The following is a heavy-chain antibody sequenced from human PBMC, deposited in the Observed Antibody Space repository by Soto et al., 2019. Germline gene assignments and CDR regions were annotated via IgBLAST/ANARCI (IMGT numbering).Heavy chain of an antibody. CDR1: GFTFSSYG. V-gene: IGHV3-33*01. CDR3: ARDGPPGGFWSGYYTYGMDV. D-gene: IGHD3-3*01. J-gene: IGHJ6*02. CDR2: IWYDGSNK. Sequence: QVQLVESGGGVVQPGRSLRLSCAASGFTFSSYGMHWVRQAPGKGLEWVAVIWYDGSNKYYADSVKGRFTISRDNSKNTLYLQMNSLRAEDTAVYYCARDGPPGGFWSGYYTYGMDVWGQGTTVTVSS.